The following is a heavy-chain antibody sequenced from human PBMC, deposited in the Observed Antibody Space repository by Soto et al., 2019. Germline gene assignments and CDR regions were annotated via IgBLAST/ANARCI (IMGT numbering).Heavy chain of an antibody. V-gene: IGHV1-46*02. Sequence: QVQLIQSGAEVRKPGASVRLSCETSGYNFNQYYIHWVRQAPGQGLEWMGIINLRGGTTEYAHKFRGRVTVTGDTSTSTAYMELRSLRSEDTAIYFCARGPDDSDVPRWDYWGQGTLVTVSS. J-gene: IGHJ4*02. CDR3: ARGPDDSDVPRWDY. CDR1: GYNFNQYY. CDR2: INLRGGTT. D-gene: IGHD4-17*01.